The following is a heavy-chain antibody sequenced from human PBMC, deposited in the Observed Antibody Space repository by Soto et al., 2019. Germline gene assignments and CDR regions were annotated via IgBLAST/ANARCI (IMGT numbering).Heavy chain of an antibody. V-gene: IGHV3-23*01. CDR2: ISGSGGST. D-gene: IGHD2-15*01. J-gene: IGHJ5*02. CDR3: ARDSKCISGSCSGLDP. Sequence: GGSLRLSCAASGFTFSSYAMSWVRQAPGKGLEWVSAISGSGGSTYYADSVKGRFTISRDNSKNTVYLQMNNLGAEDTAMYFCARDSKCISGSCSGLDPWGQGTLVTVSS. CDR1: GFTFSSYA.